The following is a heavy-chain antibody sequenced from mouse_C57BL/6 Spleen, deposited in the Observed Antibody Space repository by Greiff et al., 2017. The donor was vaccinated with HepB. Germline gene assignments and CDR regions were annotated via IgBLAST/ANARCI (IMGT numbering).Heavy chain of an antibody. J-gene: IGHJ2*01. CDR3: ARKGAYYDYDGFDY. Sequence: QVQLQQPGAELVKPGASVKLSCKASGYTFTSYWMHWVKQRPGQGLEWIGDIYPGSGSTNYNEKFKSKATLTVDTSSSTAYMQLSSLTSEDSAVYYCARKGAYYDYDGFDYWGQGTTLTVSS. CDR1: GYTFTSYW. V-gene: IGHV1-55*01. D-gene: IGHD2-4*01. CDR2: IYPGSGST.